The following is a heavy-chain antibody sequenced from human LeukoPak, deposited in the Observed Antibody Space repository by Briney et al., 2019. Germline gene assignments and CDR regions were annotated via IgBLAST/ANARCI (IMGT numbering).Heavy chain of an antibody. CDR3: ARGPRPRTGTTWPFGY. Sequence: ASVKVSCKASGYTFTSYYMHWVRQAPGQGLEWMGWINPNSGGTNYAQKFQGRVTMTRDTSISTAYMELSRLRSDDTAVYYCARGPRPRTGTTWPFGYWGQGTLVTVSS. CDR2: INPNSGGT. J-gene: IGHJ4*02. D-gene: IGHD1-7*01. V-gene: IGHV1-2*02. CDR1: GYTFTSYY.